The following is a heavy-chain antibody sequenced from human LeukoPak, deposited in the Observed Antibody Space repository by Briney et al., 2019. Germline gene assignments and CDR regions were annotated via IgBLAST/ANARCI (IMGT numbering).Heavy chain of an antibody. CDR3: LSGVITTGGDY. CDR1: GGTFSSYA. D-gene: IGHD3-22*01. J-gene: IGHJ4*02. V-gene: IGHV1-69*01. Sequence: ASVKVSCKASGGTFSSYAISWVRQAPGQGLEWMGGIIPIFGTANYAQKFQGRVTITADDSTSTAYMELSSLRSEDTAVYYCLSGVITTGGDYWGQGTLVTVSS. CDR2: IIPIFGTA.